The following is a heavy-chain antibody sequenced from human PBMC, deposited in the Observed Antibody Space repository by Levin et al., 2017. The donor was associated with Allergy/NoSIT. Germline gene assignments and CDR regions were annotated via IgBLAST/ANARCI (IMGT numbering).Heavy chain of an antibody. J-gene: IGHJ6*02. D-gene: IGHD3-22*01. CDR3: AKAGRNHYYDSSGYRKLYYYGMDV. V-gene: IGHV3-23*01. Sequence: GGSLRLSCAASGFTFSSYAMSWVRQAPGKGLEWVSAISGSGGSTYYADSVKGRFTISRDNSKNTLYLQMNSLRAEDTAVYYCAKAGRNHYYDSSGYRKLYYYGMDVWGQGTTVTVSS. CDR1: GFTFSSYA. CDR2: ISGSGGST.